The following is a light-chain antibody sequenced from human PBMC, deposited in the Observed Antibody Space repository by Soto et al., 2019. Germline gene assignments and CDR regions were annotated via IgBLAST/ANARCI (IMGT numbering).Light chain of an antibody. V-gene: IGLV1-44*01. CDR3: AAWDDSLNGPV. J-gene: IGLJ3*02. CDR1: RSNIGSNT. Sequence: QSVLTQPPSASGTPGQRVTISCSGSRSNIGSNTVNWYQQLPGTAPKLLIYSNNQRPSVVPDRFSGSKSGTSASLAISGLQSEDEADYYCAAWDDSLNGPVFGGGTKVTVL. CDR2: SNN.